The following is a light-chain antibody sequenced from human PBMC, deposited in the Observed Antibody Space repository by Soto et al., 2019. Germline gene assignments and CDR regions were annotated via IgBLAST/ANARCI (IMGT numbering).Light chain of an antibody. CDR2: GAS. J-gene: IGKJ5*01. CDR3: QQYGTLIT. CDR1: QSFSSSY. Sequence: EIVLTQSPGTLSLSPGERATLSCRASQSFSSSYLAWYQQKPGQAPRLLIYGASSRATSIPDRFSGSESGTDFTPTISRLATDDCAVYYCQQYGTLITFGQGTQLE. V-gene: IGKV3-20*01.